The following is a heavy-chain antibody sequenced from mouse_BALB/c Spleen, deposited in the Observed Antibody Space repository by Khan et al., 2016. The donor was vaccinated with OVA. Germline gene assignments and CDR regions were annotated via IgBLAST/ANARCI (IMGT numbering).Heavy chain of an antibody. CDR1: GYSFTSYY. CDR3: ARGGLGLRAYAMDY. J-gene: IGHJ4*01. Sequence: VQLKQSGPELMKPGASVKISCKASGYSFTSYYIHWVKQSHGKSLEWIGYIDPFNGGTSYNQKFKGKATLALDKSPSTAYMHLSSLTSEDSAVYYCARGGLGLRAYAMDYWGQGTSVTVSS. CDR2: IDPFNGGT. D-gene: IGHD3-1*01. V-gene: IGHV1S135*01.